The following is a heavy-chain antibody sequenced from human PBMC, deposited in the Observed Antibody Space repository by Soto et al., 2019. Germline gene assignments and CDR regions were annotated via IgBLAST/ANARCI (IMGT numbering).Heavy chain of an antibody. CDR3: TRAGASDWNYVSTSS. Sequence: QLVQSGAEVKKPGASVKVSCKASGYTFTTSGVNWVRQAPGQGLEWMGWISAKSGNTNYAQKLQGRVTMTTDTSTSTVYMELKSLTSADTAIYYCTRAGASDWNYVSTSSWGQGTLVTVSS. CDR1: GYTFTTSG. V-gene: IGHV1-18*04. J-gene: IGHJ4*02. D-gene: IGHD1-7*01. CDR2: ISAKSGNT.